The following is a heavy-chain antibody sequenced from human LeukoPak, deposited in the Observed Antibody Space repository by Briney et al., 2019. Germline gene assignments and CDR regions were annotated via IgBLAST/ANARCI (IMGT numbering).Heavy chain of an antibody. V-gene: IGHV4-31*03. CDR1: NYSISSGYY. CDR3: AREVSYYDSSGYPDY. CDR2: IYYSGST. D-gene: IGHD3-22*01. J-gene: IGHJ4*02. Sequence: SETLSLTCTVSNYSISSGYYWSWIRQHPGKGLEWIGYIYYSGSTYYNPSLKSRVTISVGTSKNQFSLKLSSVTAADTAVYYCAREVSYYDSSGYPDYWGQGTLVTVSS.